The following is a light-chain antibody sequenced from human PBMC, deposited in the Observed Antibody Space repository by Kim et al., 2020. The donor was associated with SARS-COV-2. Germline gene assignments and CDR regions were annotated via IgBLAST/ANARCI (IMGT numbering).Light chain of an antibody. CDR1: QSVSRSY. J-gene: IGKJ1*01. V-gene: IGKV3-20*01. CDR3: QQYGSSPRT. CDR2: GAS. Sequence: IVLTQSPGTLSLSPGERATLSCRASQSVSRSYLAWYQQKPGQAPSLLIYGASSRATGIPDRFSGSGSGTDFTLAISGLEPEDVAVYYCQQYGSSPRTFGQGTKVDIK.